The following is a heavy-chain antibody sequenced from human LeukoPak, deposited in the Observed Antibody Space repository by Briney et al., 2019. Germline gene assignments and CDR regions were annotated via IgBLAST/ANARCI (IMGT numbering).Heavy chain of an antibody. D-gene: IGHD6-19*01. CDR1: GGSISSYY. Sequence: ASETLSLTCTVSGGSISSYYWSWIRQPPGKGLEWIAYIDYSGRTNYNPSLKSRATISVDTSKDQFSLKLSSVTAADTAVYYCARTFSGWYLYFDYWGQGILVTVSP. J-gene: IGHJ4*02. CDR2: IDYSGRT. CDR3: ARTFSGWYLYFDY. V-gene: IGHV4-59*01.